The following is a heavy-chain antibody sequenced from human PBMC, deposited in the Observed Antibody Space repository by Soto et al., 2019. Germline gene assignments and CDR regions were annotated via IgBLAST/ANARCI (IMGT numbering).Heavy chain of an antibody. CDR3: ARVIPTTAAGTDY. D-gene: IGHD6-13*01. V-gene: IGHV3-7*05. CDR2: IKQDGSEK. CDR1: GFTFSSYW. Sequence: GGSLRLSCAASGFTFSSYWMTWVRQAPGKGLQWVANIKQDGSEKDYVDSVKGRFTISRDNAQNSLYLQMNSLRAEDTAVYYCARVIPTTAAGTDYWGQGTLVTVSS. J-gene: IGHJ4*02.